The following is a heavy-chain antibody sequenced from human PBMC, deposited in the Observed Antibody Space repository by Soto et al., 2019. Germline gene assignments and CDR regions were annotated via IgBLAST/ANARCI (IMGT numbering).Heavy chain of an antibody. V-gene: IGHV3-15*01. Sequence: EVQLVESGGGLVKPGGSLRLSCAASGYTFSNAWMSWVRQAPGKGLEWVGRIKSKTDGGTTDYAAPVKGRFTISRDDSKNTLYLQMNSLKTEDTAVYYCTTDLRVPVARHIRRDYWGQGTLVTVSS. CDR1: GYTFSNAW. J-gene: IGHJ4*02. CDR3: TTDLRVPVARHIRRDY. CDR2: IKSKTDGGTT. D-gene: IGHD6-19*01.